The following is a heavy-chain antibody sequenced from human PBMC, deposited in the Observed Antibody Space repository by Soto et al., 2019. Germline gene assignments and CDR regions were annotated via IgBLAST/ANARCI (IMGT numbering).Heavy chain of an antibody. CDR1: GFTFSSYG. V-gene: IGHV3-30*18. J-gene: IGHJ6*02. CDR3: AKRRNVLRFLEWSSGMEV. CDR2: ISDDGNNK. Sequence: QVQLVESGGGVVQPGRSLRLSCAASGFTFSSYGIHWVRQAPGKGLEWVAFISDDGNNKYYADSVKGRFTISRDNFRNTQYLQMNRLRGEDTAVYYCAKRRNVLRFLEWSSGMEVWGQGTTVNVSS. D-gene: IGHD3-3*01.